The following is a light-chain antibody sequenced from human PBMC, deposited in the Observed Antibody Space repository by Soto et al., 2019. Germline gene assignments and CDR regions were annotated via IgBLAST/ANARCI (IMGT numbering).Light chain of an antibody. V-gene: IGKV1-5*03. CDR2: NAS. Sequence: DIPLTQSPSTLSASVGDRVTITCRASQSINNCLAWYQQKPGKAPELLIYNASSLESGAPSRCSGSRSGTEFTLTISCLQPDDFAPYYCQHYNSYPWTFGQGIKVE. CDR3: QHYNSYPWT. J-gene: IGKJ1*01. CDR1: QSINNC.